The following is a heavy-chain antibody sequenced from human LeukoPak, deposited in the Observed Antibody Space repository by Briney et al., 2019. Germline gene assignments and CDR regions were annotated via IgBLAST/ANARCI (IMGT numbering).Heavy chain of an antibody. CDR3: ARAISGETSGYYYADY. D-gene: IGHD3-22*01. Sequence: GESLKISCKGSGYSFTNYWIRWVRQMPGKGLDWMVIIYPHDSNPRYSPSFQGQVTISADKSISTAYLQWSSLKASDTAMYYCARAISGETSGYYYADYWGQGTLVTVSS. J-gene: IGHJ4*02. CDR2: IYPHDSNP. V-gene: IGHV5-51*01. CDR1: GYSFTNYW.